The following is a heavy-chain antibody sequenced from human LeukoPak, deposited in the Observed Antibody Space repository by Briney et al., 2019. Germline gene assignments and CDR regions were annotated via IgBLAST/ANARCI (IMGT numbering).Heavy chain of an antibody. D-gene: IGHD6-19*01. V-gene: IGHV4-34*01. Sequence: PSETLSLTCAVHGGSFSGYYWSWIRQPPGKGLEWIGEINHSGSTNYNPSLKSRVTISVDTSKNQFSLKLSSVTAADTAVYYCASGYSSGWGWFDPWGQGKLVTVSS. CDR3: ASGYSSGWGWFDP. J-gene: IGHJ5*02. CDR1: GGSFSGYY. CDR2: INHSGST.